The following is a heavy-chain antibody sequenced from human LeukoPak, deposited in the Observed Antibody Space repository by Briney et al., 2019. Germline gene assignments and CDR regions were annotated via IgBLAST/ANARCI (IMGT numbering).Heavy chain of an antibody. D-gene: IGHD6-13*01. J-gene: IGHJ2*01. CDR1: GGSITRDKNY. CDR3: ATEYGSSWTYWYFDL. CDR2: VYATGST. Sequence: SQTLSLTCTVSGGSITRDKNYWSWIRQPAGKGLEWIGRVYATGSTKYNPSLEGRVTISVDTSTNQFSLNLGAVTAADTAVYYCATEYGSSWTYWYFDLWGRGTLVTVSS. V-gene: IGHV4-61*02.